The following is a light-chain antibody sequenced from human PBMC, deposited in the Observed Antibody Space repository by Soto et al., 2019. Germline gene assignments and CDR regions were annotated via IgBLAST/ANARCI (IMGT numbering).Light chain of an antibody. Sequence: DIQLTQSPSSLSASVGDRVTITCRASQGIGNSLAWYQQRPGKVPKLLIYAASTLQSGVPSRFSGSGSGPDFTLTISSLQPEDVATYYCQKYDHAPLTFGGGTKVEIK. J-gene: IGKJ4*01. CDR3: QKYDHAPLT. V-gene: IGKV1-27*01. CDR1: QGIGNS. CDR2: AAS.